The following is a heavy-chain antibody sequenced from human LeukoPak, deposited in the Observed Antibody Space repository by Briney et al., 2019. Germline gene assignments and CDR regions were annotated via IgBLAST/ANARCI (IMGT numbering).Heavy chain of an antibody. D-gene: IGHD3-22*01. J-gene: IGHJ1*01. CDR1: GFTFTSYA. CDR3: AKDSSGYYSYGYFQH. V-gene: IGHV3-23*01. CDR2: ISGTGGST. Sequence: GGSLRLSCAASGFTFTSYAMNWVRQAPGKGLEWVSAISGTGGSTYYADSVKGRFTISRDNSKNTLYLQMNNLRAEDTAVYYCAKDSSGYYSYGYFQHWGQGTLVTVSS.